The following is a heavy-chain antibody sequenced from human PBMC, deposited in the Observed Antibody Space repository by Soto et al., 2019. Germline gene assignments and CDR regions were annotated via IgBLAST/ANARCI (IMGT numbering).Heavy chain of an antibody. J-gene: IGHJ3*02. CDR1: GGSISSGGYS. CDR3: ARAPGDLSRVAFDI. CDR2: IYHSGST. V-gene: IGHV4-30-2*01. D-gene: IGHD6-13*01. Sequence: GPGPDSPSETLSLTCAVSGGSISSGGYSWSWIRQPPGKGLEWIGYIYHSGSTYYNPSLKSRVTISVDRSKNQFSLKLSSVTAADTAVYYCARAPGDLSRVAFDIWGQGTMVTVSS.